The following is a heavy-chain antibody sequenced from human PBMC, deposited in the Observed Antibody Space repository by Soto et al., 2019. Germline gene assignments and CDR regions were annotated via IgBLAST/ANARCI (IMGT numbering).Heavy chain of an antibody. J-gene: IGHJ4*02. CDR2: INPNSGGT. CDR1: GYTFTGYY. CDR3: ARGEDVVVVPAAMPDD. D-gene: IGHD2-2*01. V-gene: IGHV1-2*04. Sequence: ASVKVSCKASGYTFTGYYMHWVRQAPGQGLEWMGWINPNSGGTNYAQKFQGWVTMTRDTSISTAYMELSRLRSDDTAVYYCARGEDVVVVPAAMPDDWGQGTRVTVSS.